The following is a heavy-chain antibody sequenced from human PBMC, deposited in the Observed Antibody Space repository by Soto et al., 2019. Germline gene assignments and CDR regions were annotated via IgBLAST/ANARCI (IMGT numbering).Heavy chain of an antibody. V-gene: IGHV3-23*01. J-gene: IGHJ4*02. CDR1: GLSLNNYA. D-gene: IGHD2-15*01. CDR3: SDWRAGGPVNLDH. Sequence: GGSLRLSCVVSGLSLNNYAIAWVRHAPGKGLEFVSTIDVLDGAWYSDSVRGRLAISRDVSRNTVYLQMSSLRVEDTAIYFCSDWRAGGPVNLDHWGPGTRVTVSS. CDR2: IDVLDGA.